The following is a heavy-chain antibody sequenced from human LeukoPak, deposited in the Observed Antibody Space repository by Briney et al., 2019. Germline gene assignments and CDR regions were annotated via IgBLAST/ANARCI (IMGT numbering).Heavy chain of an antibody. CDR1: GGSVSSGSYY. Sequence: SGTLSLTCTVSGGSVSSGSYYWSWIRQPPGKGLEWIGYIYYSGSTNYNPSLKSRVTISVDTSKNQFSLKLSSVTAADTAVYYCARGPVVGATGDFDYWGQGTLVTVSS. CDR3: ARGPVVGATGDFDY. J-gene: IGHJ4*02. CDR2: IYYSGST. V-gene: IGHV4-61*01. D-gene: IGHD1-26*01.